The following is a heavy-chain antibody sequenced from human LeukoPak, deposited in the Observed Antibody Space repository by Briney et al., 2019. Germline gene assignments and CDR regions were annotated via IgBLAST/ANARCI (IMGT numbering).Heavy chain of an antibody. CDR3: AAGTAADY. J-gene: IGHJ4*02. V-gene: IGHV3-53*01. CDR1: GFTVSSNY. Sequence: PGGSLRLSCAASGFTVSSNYMNWVRQAPGKGLEWVSVINSAGNAYYAASVKGRFTISRDNSKNMLYLQMNSLRADDTAVYYCAAGTAADYWGLGTLVAVSS. CDR2: INSAGNA. D-gene: IGHD6-13*01.